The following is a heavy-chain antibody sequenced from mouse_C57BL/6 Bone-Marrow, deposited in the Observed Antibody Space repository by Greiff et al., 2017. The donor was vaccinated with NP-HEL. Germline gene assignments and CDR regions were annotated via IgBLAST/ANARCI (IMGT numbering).Heavy chain of an antibody. CDR3: ARRYRGLYYYAMDY. CDR1: GFTFSDYG. D-gene: IGHD2-12*01. J-gene: IGHJ4*01. V-gene: IGHV5-17*01. CDR2: ISSGSSTI. Sequence: EVQLVESGGGLVKPGGSLKLSCAASGFTFSDYGMHWVRQAPEKGLEWVAYISSGSSTIYYADTVKGRFTISRDNAKNTLFLHMTSLRSEDTAMYYCARRYRGLYYYAMDYWGQGTSVTVSS.